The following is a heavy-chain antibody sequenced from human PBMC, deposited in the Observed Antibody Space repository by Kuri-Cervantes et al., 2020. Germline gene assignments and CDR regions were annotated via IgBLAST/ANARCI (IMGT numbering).Heavy chain of an antibody. V-gene: IGHV3-23*01. D-gene: IGHD4-17*01. CDR2: ISGNGDTP. J-gene: IGHJ4*02. CDR3: AKGENDYGDYVDY. Sequence: GGSLRLSCAASGFTFSSYWMHWVRQAPGKGLEWVSGISGNGDTPHYADSVKGRFTISRDTPKNMLYLQMNSLRAEDTAVYYCAKGENDYGDYVDYWGQGTLVTVSS. CDR1: GFTFSSYW.